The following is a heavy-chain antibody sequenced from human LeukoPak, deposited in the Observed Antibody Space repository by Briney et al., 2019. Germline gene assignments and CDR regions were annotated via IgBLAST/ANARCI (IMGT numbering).Heavy chain of an antibody. Sequence: PSETLSLTCTVSGGSISSSYWSWIRQPPGKGLEWIGYIYYSGSTNYNPSLKSRVTISVDTSKNQFSLKLSSVTAADTAVYYCARGNTMDYGDYGYYYYGMDVWGQGTTVTVSS. D-gene: IGHD4-17*01. CDR1: GGSISSSY. J-gene: IGHJ6*02. V-gene: IGHV4-59*01. CDR2: IYYSGST. CDR3: ARGNTMDYGDYGYYYYGMDV.